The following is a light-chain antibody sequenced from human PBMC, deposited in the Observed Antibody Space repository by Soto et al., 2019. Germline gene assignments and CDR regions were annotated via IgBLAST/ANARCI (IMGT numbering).Light chain of an antibody. V-gene: IGKV1-39*01. Sequence: DIQMTQSPSPLSASVGDRVTITCRASQSISSYLNWYQQKPGKAPKLLIYAASSLQSEVPSRFSGSGSGTDFTLTISSLQPEDSATYYCQQSYSTPAFGGGTNVEIK. J-gene: IGKJ4*01. CDR3: QQSYSTPA. CDR2: AAS. CDR1: QSISSY.